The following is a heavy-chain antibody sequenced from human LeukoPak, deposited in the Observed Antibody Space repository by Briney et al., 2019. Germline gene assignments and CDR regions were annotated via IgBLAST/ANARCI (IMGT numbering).Heavy chain of an antibody. CDR3: ARGPSGFDY. CDR2: IYSGGST. V-gene: IGHV3-53*01. CDR1: GFTVSSYY. J-gene: IGHJ4*02. D-gene: IGHD3-10*01. Sequence: SGGSLRLSCAASGFTVSSYYMSWVRQAPGKGLEWVSLIYSGGSTYYADPVKGRFTISRDNSKNTLYLQMNSLRAEDTAVYYCARGPSGFDYWGQGTLVTVSS.